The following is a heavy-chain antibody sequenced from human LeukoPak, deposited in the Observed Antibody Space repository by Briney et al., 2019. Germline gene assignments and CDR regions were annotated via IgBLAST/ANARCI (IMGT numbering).Heavy chain of an antibody. CDR2: ISYDGSNK. V-gene: IGHV3-30*04. CDR3: AKDHHRGVAAASLGMDV. D-gene: IGHD6-13*01. Sequence: GGSLRLSCAASGFTFSSYAMHWVRQAPGKGLEWVAVISYDGSNKYYADSVKGRFTISRDNSKNTLYLQMNSLRAEDTAVYYCAKDHHRGVAAASLGMDVWGQGTTVTVSS. J-gene: IGHJ6*02. CDR1: GFTFSSYA.